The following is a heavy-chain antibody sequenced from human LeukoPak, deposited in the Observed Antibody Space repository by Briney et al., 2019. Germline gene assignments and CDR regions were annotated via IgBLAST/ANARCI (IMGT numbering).Heavy chain of an antibody. CDR1: GGSLSSYY. V-gene: IGHV4-59*01. J-gene: IGHJ4*02. Sequence: SETLSLTCTVSGGSLSSYYWSWIRQPPGKGLEWIGYIYYSGSTNYNPSLKSRVTISVDTSKNQFSLKLSSVTAADTAVYYCARALVGATTDYWGQGTLVTVSS. CDR2: IYYSGST. CDR3: ARALVGATTDY. D-gene: IGHD1-26*01.